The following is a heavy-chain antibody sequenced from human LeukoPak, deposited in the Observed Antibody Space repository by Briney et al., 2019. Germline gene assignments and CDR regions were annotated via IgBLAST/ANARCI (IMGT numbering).Heavy chain of an antibody. Sequence: PSETLSLTCSVYGGSFSGYYWSWIRQPPGKGLEWIGEINHSGSTNYNPSLKSRVTISVDTSKNQFSLKLSSVTAADTAVYYCAGALATTTSPDAFDIWGQGTMVTVSS. V-gene: IGHV4-34*01. CDR3: AGALATTTSPDAFDI. CDR2: INHSGST. J-gene: IGHJ3*02. CDR1: GGSFSGYY. D-gene: IGHD1-26*01.